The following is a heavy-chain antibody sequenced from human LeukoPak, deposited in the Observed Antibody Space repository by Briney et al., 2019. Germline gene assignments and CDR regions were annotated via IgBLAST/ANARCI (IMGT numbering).Heavy chain of an antibody. Sequence: GRSLRLSCAASGFTFSSYSMNWVRQAPGKGLEWVSSISSSSSYIYYADSVKGRFTISRDNAKNSLYLQMNSLRAEDTAVYYCARDFVANGGEPYPDAFDIWGQGTMVTVSS. D-gene: IGHD3-10*01. CDR1: GFTFSSYS. CDR2: ISSSSSYI. J-gene: IGHJ3*02. V-gene: IGHV3-21*01. CDR3: ARDFVANGGEPYPDAFDI.